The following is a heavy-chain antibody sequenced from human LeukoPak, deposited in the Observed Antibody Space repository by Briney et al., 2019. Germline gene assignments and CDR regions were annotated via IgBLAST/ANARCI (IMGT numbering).Heavy chain of an antibody. D-gene: IGHD6-13*01. J-gene: IGHJ4*02. CDR1: GGSISSYY. CDR2: IYYSGST. V-gene: IGHV4-59*01. Sequence: SETLSLTCTVSGGSISSYYWSWIRQPPGKGLEWIGYIYYSGSTNYNPSLKSRVTISVDTSKNQFSLKLSSVAAADTAVYYCARGVYSSSWPFDYWGQGTLVTVSS. CDR3: ARGVYSSSWPFDY.